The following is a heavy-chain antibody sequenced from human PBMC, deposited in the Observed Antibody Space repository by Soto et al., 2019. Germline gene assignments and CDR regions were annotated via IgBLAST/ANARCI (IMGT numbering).Heavy chain of an antibody. J-gene: IGHJ4*02. CDR2: ISGSGGST. Sequence: VGSLRLSCAASGFPFSSYAMTWVRQAPGKGLEWVSVISGSGGSTYYADSVKGRFTISRDNSKNTLYLQMNSLRAEDTAVYYCAREVVVGASTRYYFDYWGQGTLVTVSS. CDR1: GFPFSSYA. D-gene: IGHD1-26*01. CDR3: AREVVVGASTRYYFDY. V-gene: IGHV3-23*01.